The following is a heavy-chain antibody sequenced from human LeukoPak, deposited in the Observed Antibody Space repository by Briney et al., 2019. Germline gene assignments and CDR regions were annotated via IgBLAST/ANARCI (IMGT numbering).Heavy chain of an antibody. J-gene: IGHJ5*02. CDR3: ARSSSWYWFDP. CDR2: LSGSDEST. D-gene: IGHD6-13*01. Sequence: GGSLRLSCAASGFAFSTYAMNWVRQAPGKGLEWVSALSGSDESTYYADSVKGRFTISRDNSKNTLYLQMNSLRAEDTAVYYCARSSSWYWFDPWGQGTLVTVSS. V-gene: IGHV3-23*01. CDR1: GFAFSTYA.